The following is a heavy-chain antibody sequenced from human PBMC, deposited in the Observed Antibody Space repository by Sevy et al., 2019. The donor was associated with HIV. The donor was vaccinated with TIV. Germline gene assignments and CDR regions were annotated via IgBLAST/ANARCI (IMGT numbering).Heavy chain of an antibody. Sequence: SETLSLTCTVSGCSISSGGYYWSWIRQHPGKGLEWIGYIYYSGSTYYNPPLKSRVTISVDTSKNQFSLKLSSVTAADTAVYYCARGGVKKVPVDYWGQGTLVTVSS. CDR2: IYYSGST. V-gene: IGHV4-31*03. J-gene: IGHJ4*02. CDR1: GCSISSGGYY. CDR3: ARGGVKKVPVDY. D-gene: IGHD2-2*01.